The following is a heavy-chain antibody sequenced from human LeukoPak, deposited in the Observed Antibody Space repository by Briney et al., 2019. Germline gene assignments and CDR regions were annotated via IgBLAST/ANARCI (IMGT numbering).Heavy chain of an antibody. Sequence: GASVKVSCKASGYTLTSYGISWVRQAPGQGLEWMGWISAYNGNTNYAQKLQGRVTMTTDTSTSTAYMELRSLRSDDTAVYYCAREPNWNDEKTFDYWGQGTLVTVSS. V-gene: IGHV1-18*01. D-gene: IGHD1-1*01. CDR3: AREPNWNDEKTFDY. CDR1: GYTLTSYG. CDR2: ISAYNGNT. J-gene: IGHJ4*02.